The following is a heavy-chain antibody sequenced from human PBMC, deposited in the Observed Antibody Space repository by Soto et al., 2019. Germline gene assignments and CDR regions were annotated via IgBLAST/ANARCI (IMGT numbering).Heavy chain of an antibody. Sequence: QVQLVESGGGVVQPGRFLRLSCAASGFTFSSYGMHWVRQAPGKGLEWVAVIWYDGSNKYYADSVKGRFTISRDNSKNTLYLQMNSLRAEDTAVYYCARSREQQLDLSRGNWFDPWGQGTLVTVSS. CDR2: IWYDGSNK. J-gene: IGHJ5*02. CDR3: ARSREQQLDLSRGNWFDP. CDR1: GFTFSSYG. V-gene: IGHV3-33*01. D-gene: IGHD6-13*01.